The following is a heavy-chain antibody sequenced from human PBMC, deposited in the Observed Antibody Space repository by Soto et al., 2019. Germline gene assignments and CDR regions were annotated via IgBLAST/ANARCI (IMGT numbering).Heavy chain of an antibody. Sequence: QVQLVESGGGVVQPGRSLRLSCAASGLTFSDHGMHWVRQAPGKGLEWVAAIWYDGSKIFYGDSVRGRFTISRDNSMKTLFLQLDGLRAEDTAVYYCATPRGGCSGTWRPYWYFDIWGRGTLVTVSS. D-gene: IGHD2-2*01. CDR2: IWYDGSKI. V-gene: IGHV3-33*01. J-gene: IGHJ2*01. CDR1: GLTFSDHG. CDR3: ATPRGGCSGTWRPYWYFDI.